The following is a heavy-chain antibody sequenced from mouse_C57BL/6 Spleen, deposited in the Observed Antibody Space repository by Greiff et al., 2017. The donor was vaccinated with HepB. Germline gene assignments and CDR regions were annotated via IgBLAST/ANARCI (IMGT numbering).Heavy chain of an antibody. CDR3: TTGDYGSSWDFDY. V-gene: IGHV14-1*01. Sequence: VQLQQSGAELVRPGASVKLSCTASGFNIKDYYMHWVKQRPEQGLEWIGRIDPEDGDTEYAPKFQGKATMTADTSSNTAYLQLSSLTSEDTAVYYCTTGDYGSSWDFDYWGQGTTLTVSS. D-gene: IGHD1-1*01. CDR1: GFNIKDYY. CDR2: IDPEDGDT. J-gene: IGHJ2*01.